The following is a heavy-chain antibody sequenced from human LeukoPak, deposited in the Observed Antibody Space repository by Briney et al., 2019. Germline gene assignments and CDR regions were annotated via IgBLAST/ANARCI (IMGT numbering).Heavy chain of an antibody. CDR2: ISYTGDTK. V-gene: IGHV3-30*04. J-gene: IGHJ6*03. Sequence: PGGSLRLSCAASGFTFNNYFMHWVRQAPGKGLEWVAVISYTGDTKYYADSVKGRFTISRDSSKNTLWLQMNSLRAEDTAAYYCAGGRSANCYGGNCFFHYLDVWGKGTTVTVSS. CDR3: AGGRSANCYGGNCFFHYLDV. D-gene: IGHD2-15*01. CDR1: GFTFNNYF.